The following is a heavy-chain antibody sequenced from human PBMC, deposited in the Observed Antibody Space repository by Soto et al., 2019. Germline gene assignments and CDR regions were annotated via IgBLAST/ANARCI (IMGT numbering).Heavy chain of an antibody. J-gene: IGHJ4*02. CDR2: INGGGTST. CDR3: AKDILTGYYSAFDY. V-gene: IGHV3-23*01. Sequence: GGSLRLSCAASGFTLGSYPMSWVRQSPGKALEWVATINGGGTSTYYAASVQGRFTISRDNSKNTLYLQMNSLRAGDTALYYCAKDILTGYYSAFDYWGQGTLVTVSS. CDR1: GFTLGSYP. D-gene: IGHD3-9*01.